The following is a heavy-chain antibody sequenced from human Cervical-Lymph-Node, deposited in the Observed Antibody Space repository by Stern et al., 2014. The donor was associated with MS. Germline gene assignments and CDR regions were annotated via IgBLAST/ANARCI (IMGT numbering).Heavy chain of an antibody. CDR2: INSDGTST. CDR1: GFSIRSYW. J-gene: IGHJ4*02. D-gene: IGHD3-10*01. CDR3: SKDTYGPEDF. V-gene: IGHV3-74*02. Sequence: EVQLVESGGGLVQPGGSLTLSCVASGFSIRSYWMHWVRQGPGRGLEWVARINSDGTSTEHAVSVRGRFTISRDNARNTLYLQMHSLRAEDAAVYYCSKDTYGPEDFWGQGTSVTVSS.